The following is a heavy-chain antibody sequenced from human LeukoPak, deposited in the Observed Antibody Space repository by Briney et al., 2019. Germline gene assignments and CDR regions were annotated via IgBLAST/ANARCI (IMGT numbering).Heavy chain of an antibody. CDR2: IYYSGST. V-gene: IGHV4-59*01. D-gene: IGHD3-22*01. CDR1: GGSISSYY. Sequence: SETLSLTCTVSGGSISSYYWSWIRQPPGKDLEGLGYIYYSGSTNYNPSPKSRVTISVDTSKNQFSLKLSSVTAADTAVYYCARVRRAYDSSDYFDYWGQGTLVTVSS. J-gene: IGHJ4*02. CDR3: ARVRRAYDSSDYFDY.